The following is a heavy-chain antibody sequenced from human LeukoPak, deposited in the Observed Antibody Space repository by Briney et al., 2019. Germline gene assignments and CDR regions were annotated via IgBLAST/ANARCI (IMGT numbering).Heavy chain of an antibody. CDR1: GFTFSSYA. CDR2: ISGSGGST. Sequence: GGSLRLSCAASGFTFSSYAMSWVRQAPGKGLEWVSAISGSGGSTYYADSVKGRFTISRGNSKNTLYLQMNSLRAEDTAVYYCANNGGVVYYYYYYMDVWGKGTTVTVSS. CDR3: ANNGGVVYYYYYYMDV. D-gene: IGHD3-16*01. V-gene: IGHV3-23*01. J-gene: IGHJ6*03.